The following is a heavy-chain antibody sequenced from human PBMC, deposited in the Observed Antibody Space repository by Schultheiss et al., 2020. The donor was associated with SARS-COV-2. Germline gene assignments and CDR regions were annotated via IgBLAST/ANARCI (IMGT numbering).Heavy chain of an antibody. J-gene: IGHJ4*02. CDR1: GFTFSDYY. D-gene: IGHD2-15*01. V-gene: IGHV3-30-3*01. CDR2: ISYDGSNK. Sequence: GGSLRLSWAASGFTFSDYYMSWIRQAPGKGLEWVAVISYDGSNKYYADSVKGRFTISRDNSKNTLYLQMNSLRAEDTAVYYCTTEVVVAATFDYWGQGTLVTVSS. CDR3: TTEVVVAATFDY.